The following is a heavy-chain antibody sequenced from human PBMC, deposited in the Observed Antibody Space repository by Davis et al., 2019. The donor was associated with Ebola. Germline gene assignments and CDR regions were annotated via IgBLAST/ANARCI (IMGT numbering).Heavy chain of an antibody. J-gene: IGHJ4*02. V-gene: IGHV3-23*01. CDR3: VKDPSYSGYDFVDF. CDR1: GFTFRNYA. Sequence: PGGSLRLSCAASGFTFRNYAMSWVRQTQEKGLEWVSALNGGGTNTNYADSVKGRFTISRDNSKNTLYLQMDSLRAEDSALYYCVKDPSYSGYDFVDFWGQGTRVTVSS. CDR2: LNGGGTNT. D-gene: IGHD5-12*01.